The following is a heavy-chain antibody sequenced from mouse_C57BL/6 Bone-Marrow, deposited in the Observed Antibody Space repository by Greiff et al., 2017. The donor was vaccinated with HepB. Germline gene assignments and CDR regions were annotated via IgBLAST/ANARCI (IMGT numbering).Heavy chain of an antibody. Sequence: QVQLQQSGAELVRPGTSVKVSCKASGYAFTNYLIEWVKQRPGQGLEWIGVINPGSGGTNYNEKFKGKATLTADKSSSTAYMQLSSLTSEDSAVYFCARRDSSGYVGYWGQGTTLTVSS. CDR1: GYAFTNYL. CDR3: ARRDSSGYVGY. D-gene: IGHD3-2*02. V-gene: IGHV1-54*01. CDR2: INPGSGGT. J-gene: IGHJ2*01.